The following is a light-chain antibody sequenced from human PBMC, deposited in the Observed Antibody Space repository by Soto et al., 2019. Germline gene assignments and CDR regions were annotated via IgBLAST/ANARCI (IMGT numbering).Light chain of an antibody. CDR2: EVA. J-gene: IGLJ1*01. Sequence: QSALTQPASVSGSPGQSITISCTGASSDVGGYDYVSWYQQHPGKAPKLMIYEVANRPSGVSNRFSGSKSDNTASLTISGLQAEDGADYSCSSYTSSSTYVFGTGTKLTVL. CDR3: SSYTSSSTYV. CDR1: SSDVGGYDY. V-gene: IGLV2-14*01.